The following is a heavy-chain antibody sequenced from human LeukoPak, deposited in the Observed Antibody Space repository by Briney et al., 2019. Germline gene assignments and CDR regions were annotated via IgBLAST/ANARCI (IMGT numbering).Heavy chain of an antibody. CDR2: IWYDGSNK. J-gene: IGHJ2*01. CDR3: ARDNGVRGYFDL. D-gene: IGHD3-10*01. V-gene: IGHV3-33*01. CDR1: GFTFSSYG. Sequence: GGSLRLSCAASGFTFSSYGMHWVRQAPGKGLEWVAVIWYDGSNKYYADSVKGRFTISRDNSKNTLYLQMNSLRAEDTAVYYCARDNGVRGYFDLWGRGTLVTVSS.